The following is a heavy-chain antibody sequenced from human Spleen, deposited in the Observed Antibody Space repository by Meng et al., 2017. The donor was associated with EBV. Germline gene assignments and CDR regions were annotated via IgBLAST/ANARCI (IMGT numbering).Heavy chain of an antibody. CDR2: IYYSRDT. V-gene: IGHV4-61*01. D-gene: IGHD1-26*01. Sequence: VHLQESGPGLWKSSETLALTCTVSGASVSSNTYYWSWIRQPPGKRREWIGNIYYSRDTKYNPSLESRVTISLHTSKNQFSLRLTSVTAADTAVYYCVREVRSGRYFNDYWGQGTLVTVSS. CDR1: GASVSSNTYY. CDR3: VREVRSGRYFNDY. J-gene: IGHJ4*02.